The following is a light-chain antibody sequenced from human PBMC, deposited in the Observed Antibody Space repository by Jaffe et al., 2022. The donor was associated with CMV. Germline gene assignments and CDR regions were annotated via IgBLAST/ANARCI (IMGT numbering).Light chain of an antibody. CDR3: AAWDGSLEGWV. CDR2: SNN. J-gene: IGLJ3*02. CDR1: SFNIGSNT. Sequence: QSVVTQPPSASGAPGQTVTISCSGSSFNIGSNTVNWFQQLPGTAPKLLIYSNNQRPSGVPDRFSGSKSGTSASLAISGLQSEDEADYYCAAWDGSLEGWVFGGGTKLTVL. V-gene: IGLV1-44*01.